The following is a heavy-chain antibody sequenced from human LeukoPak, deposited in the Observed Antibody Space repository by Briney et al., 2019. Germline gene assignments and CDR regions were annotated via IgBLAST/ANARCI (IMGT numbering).Heavy chain of an antibody. CDR1: GGSFSGYY. CDR2: INHSGST. V-gene: IGHV4-34*01. D-gene: IGHD3-10*01. J-gene: IGHJ5*02. Sequence: SETLSLTCAVYGGSFSGYYWGWIRQPPRKGLEWIGEINHSGSTNYNPSLKSRVTISVDTSKNQFSLKLSSVTAADTAVYYCARDSGTTGEVKFDPWGQGTLVTVSS. CDR3: ARDSGTTGEVKFDP.